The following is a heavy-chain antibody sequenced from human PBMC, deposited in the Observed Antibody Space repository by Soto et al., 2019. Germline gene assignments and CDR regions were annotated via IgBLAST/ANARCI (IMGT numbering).Heavy chain of an antibody. CDR2: INSDGSST. CDR3: ARVRDDWAAERYFDY. CDR1: GCTFSSYW. J-gene: IGHJ4*02. V-gene: IGHV3-74*01. Sequence: GLSLRLSCVASGCTFSSYWMHLVRQAQGKGLVWVSRINSDGSSTSYADSVKGRFTISRDNAKNTLYLQMNSLRAEDTAVYYCARVRDDWAAERYFDYWGQGTLVTVSS. D-gene: IGHD6-13*01.